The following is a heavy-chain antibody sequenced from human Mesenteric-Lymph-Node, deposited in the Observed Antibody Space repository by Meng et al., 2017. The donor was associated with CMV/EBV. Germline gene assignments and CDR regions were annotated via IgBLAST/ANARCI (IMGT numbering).Heavy chain of an antibody. Sequence: AYGFTFSRYSMNWVRQAPGKGLEWVSSISSSSSYIYYADSVKGRFTISRDDAKNSLYLKMNSLRAEDTAVYYCARYYYDSSGYYPGPWGQGTLVTVSS. D-gene: IGHD3-22*01. J-gene: IGHJ5*02. CDR1: GFTFSRYS. CDR3: ARYYYDSSGYYPGP. V-gene: IGHV3-21*01. CDR2: ISSSSSYI.